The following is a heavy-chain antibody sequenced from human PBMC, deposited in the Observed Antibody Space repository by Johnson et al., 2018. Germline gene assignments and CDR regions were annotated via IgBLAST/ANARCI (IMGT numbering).Heavy chain of an antibody. CDR3: GRTLDN. Sequence: VQLVESGGGLVQPGGSLRLYCAASGFTVSDSHVDWVRQAPGKGLEWIGRIRNEGDTKYAASVKGRCIISRDASKNSGYLEMDNPRTEDTAGYHCGRTLDNWGQGTLVSVSS. CDR1: GFTVSDSH. CDR2: IRNEGDT. J-gene: IGHJ4*02. V-gene: IGHV3-72*01.